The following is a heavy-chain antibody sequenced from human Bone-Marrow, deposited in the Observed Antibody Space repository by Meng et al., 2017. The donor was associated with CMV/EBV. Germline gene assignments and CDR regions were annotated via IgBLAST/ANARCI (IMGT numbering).Heavy chain of an antibody. Sequence: SVKVSCKASGGTFSSYAISWVRQAPGQGLEWMGGIIPIFGIANYAQKFQGRVTITADKSTSTAYMELSSLRSEDTAVYYCAREHCSSTSCYFAFDIWGQGTMVTVSS. D-gene: IGHD2-2*01. CDR1: GGTFSSYA. V-gene: IGHV1-69*10. CDR2: IIPIFGIA. J-gene: IGHJ3*02. CDR3: AREHCSSTSCYFAFDI.